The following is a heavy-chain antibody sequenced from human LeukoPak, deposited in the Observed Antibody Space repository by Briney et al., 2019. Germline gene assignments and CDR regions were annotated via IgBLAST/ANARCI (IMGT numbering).Heavy chain of an antibody. CDR2: IIPIFGTA. CDR3: ERDFTYYYDSSGYYFYY. Sequence: ASVKVSCKASGGTFSSYAISWVRQAPGQGLEWMGGIIPIFGTANYAQKFQGRVTITADESTSTAYMELSSLRSEDTAVYYCERDFTYYYDSSGYYFYYWGQGTLVTVSS. J-gene: IGHJ4*02. D-gene: IGHD3-22*01. V-gene: IGHV1-69*13. CDR1: GGTFSSYA.